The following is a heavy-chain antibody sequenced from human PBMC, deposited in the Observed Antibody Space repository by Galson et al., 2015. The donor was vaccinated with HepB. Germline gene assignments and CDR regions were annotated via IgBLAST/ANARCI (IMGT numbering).Heavy chain of an antibody. Sequence: SLRLSCAASGFAFGDYAMSWVRQAPGKGLEWVGFIRNKAYRGTTEYAASVKGRFTISRDDSKSIAYLQMNSLKTEDTAVYYCSLSCGNCYSCGVFDFWGQGTLVTVSS. D-gene: IGHD2-15*01. J-gene: IGHJ4*02. V-gene: IGHV3-49*04. CDR1: GFAFGDYA. CDR2: IRNKAYRGTT. CDR3: SLSCGNCYSCGVFDF.